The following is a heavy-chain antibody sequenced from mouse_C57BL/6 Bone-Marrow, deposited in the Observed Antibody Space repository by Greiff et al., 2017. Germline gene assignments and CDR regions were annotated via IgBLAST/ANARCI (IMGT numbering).Heavy chain of an antibody. J-gene: IGHJ1*03. CDR2: IDPENGDT. D-gene: IGHD1-1*01. Sequence: VQLQQSGAELVRPGASVKLSCTASGFNIKDDYMHWVKQRPEQGLEWIGWIDPENGDTEYASKFQGKATITADTSSNPAYLQLSSLTSEDTAVYYCTTFGYYYGLWYFDVWGRGTTVTVSS. CDR1: GFNIKDDY. V-gene: IGHV14-4*01. CDR3: TTFGYYYGLWYFDV.